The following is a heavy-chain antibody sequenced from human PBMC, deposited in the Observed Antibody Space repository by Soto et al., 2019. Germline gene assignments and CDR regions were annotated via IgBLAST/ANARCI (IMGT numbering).Heavy chain of an antibody. V-gene: IGHV3-21*01. CDR1: GFTFSSYS. D-gene: IGHD2-2*02. CDR3: ASPAIGDDAFDI. CDR2: ISSSSSYI. J-gene: IGHJ3*02. Sequence: PGGSLRLSCAASGFTFSSYSMSWVRQAPGKGLEWVSSISSSSSYIYYADSVKGRFTISRDNAKNSLYLQMNSLRAEDTAVYYCASPAIGDDAFDIWGQGTMVTVSS.